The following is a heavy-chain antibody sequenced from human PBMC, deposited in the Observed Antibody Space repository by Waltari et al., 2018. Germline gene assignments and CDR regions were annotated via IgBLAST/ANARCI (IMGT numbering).Heavy chain of an antibody. Sequence: LQLQESGPGLLKPSQPLSLTCPLSGGSISSGGYSWSWIRQSPGKGLEWIGYIYPTGSTSYNPSLKRRVTMSVDRSKNQFSLNLRSVTAADTAVYYCARTIDYFDYWGQGTLVTVSS. V-gene: IGHV4-30-2*06. J-gene: IGHJ4*02. D-gene: IGHD1-26*01. CDR2: IYPTGST. CDR3: ARTIDYFDY. CDR1: GGSISSGGYS.